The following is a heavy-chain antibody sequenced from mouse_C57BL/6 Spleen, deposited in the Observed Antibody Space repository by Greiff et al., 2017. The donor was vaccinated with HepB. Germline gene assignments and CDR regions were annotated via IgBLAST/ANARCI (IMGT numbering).Heavy chain of an antibody. CDR3: ASDGLSYWYFDV. V-gene: IGHV3-6*01. CDR2: ISYDGSN. J-gene: IGHJ1*03. CDR1: GYSITSGYY. Sequence: DVQLQESGPGLVKPSQSLSLTCSVTGYSITSGYYWNWIRQFPGNKLEWMGYISYDGSNNYNPSLKNRISITRDTSKNQFFLKLNSVTTEDTATYVCASDGLSYWYFDVWGTGTTVTVSS.